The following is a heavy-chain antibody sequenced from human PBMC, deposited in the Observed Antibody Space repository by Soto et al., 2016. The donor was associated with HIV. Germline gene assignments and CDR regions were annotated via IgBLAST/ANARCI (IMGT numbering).Heavy chain of an antibody. Sequence: QVQLQESGPGLVKPSETLSLNCSVSGSTINGYYWSWIRQTPGKGLDWIGNIHYSGSTNYNLSLKSRVTILVDMSKSQFFLKMKSVSAADTAIYYCARVTDNSISDWPQSEYYMDSGAKG. V-gene: IGHV4-59*01. J-gene: IGHJ6*03. CDR3: ARVTDNSISDWPQSEYYMDS. D-gene: IGHD3-9*01. CDR1: GSTINGYY. CDR2: IHYSGST.